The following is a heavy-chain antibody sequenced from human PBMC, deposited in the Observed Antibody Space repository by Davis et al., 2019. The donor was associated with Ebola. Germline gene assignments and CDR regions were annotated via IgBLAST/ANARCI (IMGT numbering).Heavy chain of an antibody. CDR1: GFVFRNYV. CDR3: ARDLGKWLVPGNFYYGMDV. V-gene: IGHV3-23*01. J-gene: IGHJ6*02. Sequence: GESLKISCAASGFVFRNYVMSWVRQAPGKGLEWVSTLGTSADTYYADSVKGRFTISRDNSKNTLYLQMNGLRAEDTAVYYCARDLGKWLVPGNFYYGMDVWGQGTTVTVSS. D-gene: IGHD6-19*01. CDR2: LGTSADT.